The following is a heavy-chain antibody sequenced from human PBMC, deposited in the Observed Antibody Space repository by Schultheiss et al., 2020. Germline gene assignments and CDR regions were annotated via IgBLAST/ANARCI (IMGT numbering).Heavy chain of an antibody. CDR1: GGSISSGSYY. CDR3: AKDATVTTEGSGGMDV. CDR2: IYTSGST. V-gene: IGHV4-61*02. Sequence: SETLSLTCTVSGGSISSGSYYWSWIRQPAGKGLEWIGRIYTSGSTNYNPSLESRITISVDTSKNQFSLKLSSVTAADTAVYYCAKDATVTTEGSGGMDVWGHGTTVTVSS. J-gene: IGHJ6*02. D-gene: IGHD4-17*01.